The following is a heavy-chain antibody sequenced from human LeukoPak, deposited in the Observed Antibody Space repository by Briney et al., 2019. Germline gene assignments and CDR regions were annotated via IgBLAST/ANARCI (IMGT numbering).Heavy chain of an antibody. D-gene: IGHD4/OR15-4a*01. J-gene: IGHJ6*02. CDR3: AKWWKCELRGTYYYYYGMDV. V-gene: IGHV3-23*01. CDR2: ISVGGGDT. CDR1: GFIFSSYV. Sequence: GGSLRLSCEASGFIFSSYVMGWVRQAPGKGLEWVSSISVGGGDTFTADSVKGRFTISRDNSKNTLYLQMNSLRAEDTAVYYCAKWWKCELRGTYYYYYGMDVWGQGTTVTVS.